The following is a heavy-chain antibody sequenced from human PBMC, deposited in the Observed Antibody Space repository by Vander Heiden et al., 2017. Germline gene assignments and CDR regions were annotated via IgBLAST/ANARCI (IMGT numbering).Heavy chain of an antibody. J-gene: IGHJ3*02. CDR2: IISVFGSP. CDR1: GGPFTTYA. Sequence: QVQLVQSGPEVKKPGSSVKVSCKASGGPFTTYAISWVRQAPGQGLEWMGGIISVFGSPNYAQKFQGRLILTADVSTSTVYMQLNSLRSEDTAVYYCARDDLGYSFGGEASDSWGQGTMVTVSS. CDR3: ARDDLGYSFGGEASDS. D-gene: IGHD5-18*01. V-gene: IGHV1-69*01.